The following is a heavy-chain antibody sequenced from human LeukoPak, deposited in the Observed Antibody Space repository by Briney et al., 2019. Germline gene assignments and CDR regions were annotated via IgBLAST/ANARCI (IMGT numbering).Heavy chain of an antibody. J-gene: IGHJ6*02. Sequence: GGSLRLSCAASGLTFSSHWMSWVRQAPGRGPEWVANINQDGRLIYYLQSVKGRFTISRDNAKNSLHLQMNSLRVEDTAVYYCTRDPIQGVRVYYGMDVWGQGTTVTVSS. V-gene: IGHV3-7*01. CDR1: GLTFSSHW. CDR2: INQDGRLI. CDR3: TRDPIQGVRVYYGMDV.